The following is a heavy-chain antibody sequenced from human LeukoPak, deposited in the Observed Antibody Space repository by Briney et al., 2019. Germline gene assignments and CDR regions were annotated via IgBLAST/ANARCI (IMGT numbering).Heavy chain of an antibody. D-gene: IGHD5-12*01. CDR3: ASVGGYDPLFDY. V-gene: IGHV3-30-3*01. Sequence: PGGSLRLSCAASGFTFSSHAMHWVRQASGKGLEWVAVISFDGSNKYYADSVKGRFTISRDNSKNTLYLQMNSLRTEDTAVYYCASVGGYDPLFDYWGQGTLVTVSS. J-gene: IGHJ4*02. CDR2: ISFDGSNK. CDR1: GFTFSSHA.